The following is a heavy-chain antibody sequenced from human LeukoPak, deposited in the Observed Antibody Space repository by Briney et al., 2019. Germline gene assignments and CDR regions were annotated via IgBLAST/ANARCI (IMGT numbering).Heavy chain of an antibody. CDR2: IWYDGSNK. Sequence: GGSLRLSCAASGFTFSSYGRHCVRQAPGKGLGWVAVIWYDGSNKYYADSVKGRFPISRDNSKNTLYLQMNSLRAEDTAVYYCARGRYCSSTSCYTALYFQHWGQGTLVTVSS. D-gene: IGHD2-2*02. CDR1: GFTFSSYG. J-gene: IGHJ1*01. V-gene: IGHV3-33*01. CDR3: ARGRYCSSTSCYTALYFQH.